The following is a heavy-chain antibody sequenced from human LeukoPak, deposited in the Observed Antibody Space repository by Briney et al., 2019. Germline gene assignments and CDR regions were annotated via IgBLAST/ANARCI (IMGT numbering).Heavy chain of an antibody. J-gene: IGHJ6*03. D-gene: IGHD2-21*01. V-gene: IGHV4-61*09. CDR1: GGSISSGSYY. Sequence: PSETLSLTCTVSGGSISSGSYYWSWIRQPAGKGLEWIGHIYTSGSTNYNPSLKSRVTISVDTSKNQFSLKLSSVTAADTAVYYCASVAYTYYYYYMDVWGKGTTVTVSS. CDR2: IYTSGST. CDR3: ASVAYTYYYYYMDV.